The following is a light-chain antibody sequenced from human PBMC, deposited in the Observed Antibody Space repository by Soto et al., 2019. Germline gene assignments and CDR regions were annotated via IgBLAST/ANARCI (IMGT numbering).Light chain of an antibody. J-gene: IGLJ1*01. CDR2: DGT. Sequence: QYALAQPRSVSGSPGQLLTISCTGTSSDVDDYRYVSWYQQYPGKAPKLVIYDGTKRPSGVPDRFSGSNSGNTASLTISGLQAEDEADYYCCSYVTTPEIFGTGTQLTVL. CDR1: SSDVDDYRY. CDR3: CSYVTTPEI. V-gene: IGLV2-11*01.